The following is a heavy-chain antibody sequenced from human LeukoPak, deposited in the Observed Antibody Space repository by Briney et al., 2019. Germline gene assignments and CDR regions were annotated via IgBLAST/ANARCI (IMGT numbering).Heavy chain of an antibody. J-gene: IGHJ4*02. CDR2: IIRIFGTA. D-gene: IGHD3-9*01. CDR1: GYTFTGYY. Sequence: SVKVSCKASGYTFTGYYMHWVRQAPGQGLEWMGGIIRIFGTANYAQKFQGRVTITADESTSTAYMELSSLRSEDTAVYYCARDLRGVLRYFDWLTHFDYWGQGTLVTVSS. CDR3: ARDLRGVLRYFDWLTHFDY. V-gene: IGHV1-69*13.